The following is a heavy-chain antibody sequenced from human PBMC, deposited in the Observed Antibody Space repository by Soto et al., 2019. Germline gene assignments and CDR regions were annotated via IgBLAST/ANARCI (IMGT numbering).Heavy chain of an antibody. CDR2: IVVGSGNT. CDR1: GFTFTSSA. J-gene: IGHJ6*02. D-gene: IGHD6-6*01. V-gene: IGHV1-58*01. Sequence: ASVKVSCKASGFTFTSSAVQWVRQARGQRLEWIGWIVVGSGNTNYAQKFQERVTITRDMSTSTAYMELSSLRSEDTAVYYCAADSAYSSSSKYYYYCMDVRGHVPTVTVCS. CDR3: AADSAYSSSSKYYYYCMDV.